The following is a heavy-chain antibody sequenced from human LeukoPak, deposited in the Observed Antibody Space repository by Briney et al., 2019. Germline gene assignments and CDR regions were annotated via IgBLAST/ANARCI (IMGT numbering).Heavy chain of an antibody. CDR2: IYTSGST. J-gene: IGHJ4*02. Sequence: SETLSLTCPGSGGSISSYYWSWIRQPAGKGLEWIGRIYTSGSTNYNPSLKSRVTMSVDTSKNQFSLKLSSVTAADTAVYYCARDLRYGAYFDYWGQGTLVTVSS. D-gene: IGHD4-17*01. CDR3: ARDLRYGAYFDY. V-gene: IGHV4-4*07. CDR1: GGSISSYY.